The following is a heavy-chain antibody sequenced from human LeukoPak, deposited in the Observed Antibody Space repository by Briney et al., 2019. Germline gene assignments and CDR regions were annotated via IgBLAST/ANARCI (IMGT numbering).Heavy chain of an antibody. Sequence: ASVKVSCKASGYTFTSYGISWVRQAPGQGLEWMGWISGYNGNTNYAQKFQGRVTMTTDTSTSTAYMELRSLRSDDTGVYYCARHTGSGSYYNRFINWFDPWGQGTLVTVSS. CDR1: GYTFTSYG. D-gene: IGHD3-10*01. CDR3: ARHTGSGSYYNRFINWFDP. V-gene: IGHV1-18*01. CDR2: ISGYNGNT. J-gene: IGHJ5*02.